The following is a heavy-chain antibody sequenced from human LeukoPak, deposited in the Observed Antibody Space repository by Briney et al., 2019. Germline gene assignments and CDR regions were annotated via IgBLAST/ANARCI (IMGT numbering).Heavy chain of an antibody. D-gene: IGHD3-10*01. Sequence: PSETLSLTCAVYGGSFSGYSWSWIRQPPGKGLEWIGYFYYSGSTYYNPSLKSRVTISVDTSKNQFSLKLTSVTAADTAVYYCARASRGHDYWGQGTLVTVSS. J-gene: IGHJ4*02. V-gene: IGHV4-59*01. CDR3: ARASRGHDY. CDR1: GGSFSGYS. CDR2: FYYSGST.